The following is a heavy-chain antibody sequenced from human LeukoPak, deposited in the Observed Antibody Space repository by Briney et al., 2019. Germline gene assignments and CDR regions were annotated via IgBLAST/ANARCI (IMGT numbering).Heavy chain of an antibody. V-gene: IGHV1-8*01. CDR1: GYTFTSFD. Sequence: GASVKVSCKASGYTFTSFDFNWVRQATGQGLERMGWMKSDNGHTGYAQKFQGRVTMTRDTSISTAYMELSSLTFEDTAVYYCARGPPNWGMVGYWGQGTLVTVSS. CDR2: MKSDNGHT. D-gene: IGHD7-27*01. CDR3: ARGPPNWGMVGY. J-gene: IGHJ4*02.